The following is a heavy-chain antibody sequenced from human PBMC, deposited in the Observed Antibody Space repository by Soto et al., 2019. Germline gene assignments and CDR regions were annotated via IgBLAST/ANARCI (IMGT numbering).Heavy chain of an antibody. CDR3: AKDIALVRGVIIDVDV. Sequence: GGSLRLSCTASGFMFSNYGMHWVRQAPGKGLEWVAVISYDGDNKYYADSVKGRFTISRDNSKNRLYLQMNSLRAEDTAVYYCAKDIALVRGVIIDVDVWGQGTTVTVSS. CDR2: ISYDGDNK. J-gene: IGHJ6*02. D-gene: IGHD3-10*01. CDR1: GFMFSNYG. V-gene: IGHV3-30*18.